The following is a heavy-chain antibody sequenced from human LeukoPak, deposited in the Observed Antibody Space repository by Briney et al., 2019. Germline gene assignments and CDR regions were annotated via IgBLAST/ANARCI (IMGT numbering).Heavy chain of an antibody. J-gene: IGHJ1*01. CDR2: ISGNGGGT. CDR1: GFTFSSYA. Sequence: GGSLRLSFAASGFTFSSYAMRWVRQAPGKGLEWVSGISGNGGGTYYADSVKGRFTISRDNSKYTLYLQMNSLRAEDTALYYCVCYDNSAEYFHYWGQGTLVTVTS. V-gene: IGHV3-23*01. CDR3: VCYDNSAEYFHY. D-gene: IGHD3-22*01.